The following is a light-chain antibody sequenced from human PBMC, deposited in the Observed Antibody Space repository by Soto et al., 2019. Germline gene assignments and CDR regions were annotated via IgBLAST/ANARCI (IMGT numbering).Light chain of an antibody. V-gene: IGLV2-14*01. J-gene: IGLJ3*02. CDR1: SGDVGGYNY. CDR2: EVS. Sequence: QSVLTQPASVSGSPGQSITISCTGTSGDVGGYNYVSWYQQHPGKAPKLMIYEVSNRPSGVSNRFSGSKSGNTASLTISGLQAEDEADYYCSSYTTSSTHWVFGGGTKVTVL. CDR3: SSYTTSSTHWV.